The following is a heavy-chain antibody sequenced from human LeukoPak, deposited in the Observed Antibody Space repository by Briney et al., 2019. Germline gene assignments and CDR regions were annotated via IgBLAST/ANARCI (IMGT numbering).Heavy chain of an antibody. CDR3: ARDPDPLGAYFDY. CDR1: GFSFSSYE. J-gene: IGHJ4*02. V-gene: IGHV3-48*03. CDR2: ISGSGSTI. Sequence: GGSLILSCAASGFSFSSYEMNWVRQAPGKGLEWISYISGSGSTIYYADSVKGRFTISRDNAKNSLYLQMNSLRAEDTAVYYCARDPDPLGAYFDYWGQGTLVTVSS. D-gene: IGHD1-14*01.